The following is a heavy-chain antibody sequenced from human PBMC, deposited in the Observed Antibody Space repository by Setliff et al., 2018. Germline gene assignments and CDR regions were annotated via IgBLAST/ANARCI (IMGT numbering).Heavy chain of an antibody. CDR2: ISGSGGDI. Sequence: GGSLRLSCAASGFIFSDYYMTWVRQAPGKGLELLAYISGSGGDIKYADSVKGRFTISRDNPKNSLYLQMNSLRAEDTAMYFCSRDPRRLDHWGQGTLVTVSS. V-gene: IGHV3-11*01. J-gene: IGHJ4*02. CDR3: SRDPRRLDH. CDR1: GFIFSDYY.